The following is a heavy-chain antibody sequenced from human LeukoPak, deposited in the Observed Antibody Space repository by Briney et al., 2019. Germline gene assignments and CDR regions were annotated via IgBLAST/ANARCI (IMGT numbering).Heavy chain of an antibody. CDR3: AREPLSNYYDSSGYYDY. V-gene: IGHV1-18*01. Sequence: ASVKVSRKASGYTFTSYGISWVRQAPGQGLEWMGWISAYNGNTNYAQKLQGRVTMTTDTSTSTAYMELGSLRSDDTAVYYCAREPLSNYYDSSGYYDYWGQGTLVTVSS. J-gene: IGHJ4*02. CDR2: ISAYNGNT. CDR1: GYTFTSYG. D-gene: IGHD3-22*01.